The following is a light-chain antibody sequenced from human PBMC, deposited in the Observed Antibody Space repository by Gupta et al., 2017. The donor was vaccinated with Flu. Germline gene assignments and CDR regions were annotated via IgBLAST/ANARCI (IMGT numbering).Light chain of an antibody. CDR1: QSVSSY. V-gene: IGKV3-11*01. J-gene: IGKJ4*01. CDR3: QQRSNWPPLT. CDR2: DAS. Sequence: EIVLTQSPATLSLSPGERATLSCRASQSVSSYLAWYQQKPGQAPRLLIYDASNRATGIPARFSGSGSGTDCTLTISSLEPEDFAVYYCQQRSNWPPLTFGGGTKVEI.